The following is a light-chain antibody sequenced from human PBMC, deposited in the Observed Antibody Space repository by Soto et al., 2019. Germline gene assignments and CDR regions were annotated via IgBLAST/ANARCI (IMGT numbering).Light chain of an antibody. CDR1: QTLSNSF. CDR2: DTS. CDR3: QQYGTSEII. V-gene: IGKV3-20*01. Sequence: IVLTQSPGTLSLSPGERATRACRPSQTLSNSFIAWDQQKPGQAPRPLIYDTSSRATGVPDRYSASGSGTDFTLTFSRLEPEDFAVFFCQQYGTSEIIFGQGTRLEIK. J-gene: IGKJ5*01.